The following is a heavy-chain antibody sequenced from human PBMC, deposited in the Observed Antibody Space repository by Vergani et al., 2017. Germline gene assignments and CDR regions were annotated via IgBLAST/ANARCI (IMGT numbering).Heavy chain of an antibody. J-gene: IGHJ6*03. D-gene: IGHD2-15*01. CDR3: ARSVTLYCSGGSCYSFYYYYMDV. CDR1: GGSISSYY. CDR2: IYTSGST. V-gene: IGHV4-4*07. Sequence: QVQLQESGPGLVKPSETLSLTCTVSGGSISSYYWSWIRQPAGKGLEWIGRIYTSGSTNYNPSLKSRVTMSVDTSKNQFSLKLSSVTAADTAVYYCARSVTLYCSGGSCYSFYYYYMDVWGKGTTVTVSS.